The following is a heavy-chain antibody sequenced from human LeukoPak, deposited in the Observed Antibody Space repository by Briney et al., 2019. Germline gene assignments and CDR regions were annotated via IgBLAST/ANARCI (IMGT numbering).Heavy chain of an antibody. CDR3: ARDLSIAVAGGDY. D-gene: IGHD6-19*01. CDR1: GGSISSSSYY. Sequence: PSETLSLTCTVSGGSISSSSYYWGWIRQPPGKGLEWIGSIYYSGSTYYNPSLKSRVTISVDTSKNQFSLKLSSVTAADTAVYYCARDLSIAVAGGDYWGQGTLVTVSS. CDR2: IYYSGST. V-gene: IGHV4-39*07. J-gene: IGHJ4*02.